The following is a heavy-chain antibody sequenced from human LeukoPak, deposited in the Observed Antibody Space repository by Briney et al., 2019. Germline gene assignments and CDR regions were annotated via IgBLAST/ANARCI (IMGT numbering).Heavy chain of an antibody. J-gene: IGHJ4*02. CDR1: GFTFSSYW. CDR3: ARDATAVAGTMKD. Sequence: GGSLRLSCVGSGFTFSSYWMSWVRQAPGKGLEWVANIKQDGSEKYYVDSVKGRFTISRDNAKNSLYLQMNSLRAEDTAVYYCARDATAVAGTMKDWGQGTLVTVSS. D-gene: IGHD6-19*01. V-gene: IGHV3-7*01. CDR2: IKQDGSEK.